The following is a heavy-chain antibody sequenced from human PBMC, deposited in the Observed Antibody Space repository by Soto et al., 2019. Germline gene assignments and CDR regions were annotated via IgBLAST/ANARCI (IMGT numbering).Heavy chain of an antibody. CDR3: ARQSVGPYGSGSYFDY. J-gene: IGHJ4*02. D-gene: IGHD3-10*01. V-gene: IGHV4-59*08. CDR2: IYYSGST. Sequence: PSETLSLTCTVSGGSISSYYWSWIRQPPGKGLEWIGYIYYSGSTNYNPSLKSRVTISVDTSKNQFSLKLSSVTAADTAVYYCARQSVGPYGSGSYFDYWGQGTLVTVS. CDR1: GGSISSYY.